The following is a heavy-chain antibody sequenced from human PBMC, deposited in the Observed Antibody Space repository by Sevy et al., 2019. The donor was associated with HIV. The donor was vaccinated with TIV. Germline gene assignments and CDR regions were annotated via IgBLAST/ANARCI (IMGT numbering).Heavy chain of an antibody. D-gene: IGHD6-19*01. Sequence: SETLSLTCAVSGYSISSDYYWGWIRQPPGKGLEWIGSIYHSGYSYYNPSLRSRVTISVDTSKNQFSLKLSAVTAADTAVYYCARAIGTQVAGLYYFDYWGQGTLVTVSS. V-gene: IGHV4-38-2*01. CDR2: IYHSGYS. CDR3: ARAIGTQVAGLYYFDY. CDR1: GYSISSDYY. J-gene: IGHJ4*02.